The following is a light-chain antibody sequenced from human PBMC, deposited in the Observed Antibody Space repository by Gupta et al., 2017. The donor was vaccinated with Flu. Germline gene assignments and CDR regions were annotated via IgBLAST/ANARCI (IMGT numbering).Light chain of an antibody. CDR3: QQYQGTPPLYT. V-gene: IGKV4-1*01. Sequence: GDTVALACISSKTILCSCNKKTCLNLYQQKPGPPPRLLIFCSFARQSGVADRFRGSGSGTDFTLTIKTMKAEDVEVYYCQQYQGTPPLYTFGQGTKLEIK. CDR2: CSF. J-gene: IGKJ2*01. CDR1: KTILCSCNKKTC.